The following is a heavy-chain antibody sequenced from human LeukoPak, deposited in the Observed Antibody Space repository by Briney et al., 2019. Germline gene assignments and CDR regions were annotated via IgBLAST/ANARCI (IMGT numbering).Heavy chain of an antibody. Sequence: SVKVSCKASGGTFSSYSLSWVRQAPGQGLEWMGGIIPIFGTANNAQKFQGRVTITTDESTSTVYMELSSLRSEDTAVYYCARDLANRSSTSCYQSAFDIWGQGTMVTVSS. CDR2: IIPIFGTA. V-gene: IGHV1-69*05. CDR1: GGTFSSYS. D-gene: IGHD2-2*01. CDR3: ARDLANRSSTSCYQSAFDI. J-gene: IGHJ3*02.